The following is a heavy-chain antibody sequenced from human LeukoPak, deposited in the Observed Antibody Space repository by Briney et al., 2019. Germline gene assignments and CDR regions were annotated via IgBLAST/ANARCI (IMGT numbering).Heavy chain of an antibody. CDR2: INHSGST. J-gene: IGHJ5*02. D-gene: IGHD6-13*01. CDR1: GGSFSGYY. V-gene: IGHV4-34*01. Sequence: ETLXLTXAXYGGSFSGYYWSWIRQPPGKGLEWIGEINHSGSTNYNPSLKSRVTISVDTSKNQFSLKLSSVTAADTAAYYCARGGLGSTFDPWGQGTLVTVSS. CDR3: ARGGLGSTFDP.